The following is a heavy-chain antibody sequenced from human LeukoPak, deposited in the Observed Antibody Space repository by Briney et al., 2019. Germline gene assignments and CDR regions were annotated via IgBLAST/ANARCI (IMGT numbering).Heavy chain of an antibody. CDR3: ARAHSTMVRGVIIYEYGMDV. V-gene: IGHV1-69*13. D-gene: IGHD3-10*01. CDR1: GGTFSSYA. J-gene: IGHJ6*02. Sequence: SVKVSCKASGGTFSSYAISWVRQAPGQGLEWMGGIIPIFGTANYAQKFQGRVTITADESTSTAYMELSSLRSEDTAVYYCARAHSTMVRGVIIYEYGMDVWGQGTTVTVSS. CDR2: IIPIFGTA.